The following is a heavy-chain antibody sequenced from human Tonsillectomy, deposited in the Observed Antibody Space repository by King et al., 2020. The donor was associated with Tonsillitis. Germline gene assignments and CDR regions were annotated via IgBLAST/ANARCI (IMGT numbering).Heavy chain of an antibody. Sequence: VQLVESGGGLVQPGGSLRLSCAASGFTFSSYWMDWVRQAPGKGLVWVSRINSDGSRTSYADSVKGRFTISRDTAKNTLYLQMNSLRAEDTAVYYCARETQAYYYYMDVWGKGTTVTVSS. CDR3: ARETQAYYYYMDV. J-gene: IGHJ6*03. CDR2: INSDGSRT. V-gene: IGHV3-74*01. CDR1: GFTFSSYW.